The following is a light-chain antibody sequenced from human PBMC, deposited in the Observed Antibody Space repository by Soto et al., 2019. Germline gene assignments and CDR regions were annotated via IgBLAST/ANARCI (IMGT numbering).Light chain of an antibody. CDR2: GAS. Sequence: EIVLTQSPGTLSLSPGERATLSCRASQSVSSSYLAWYQQKPGQAPRPLIYGASSRAIGIPDRFSGSGSGTDFTLTISRLDPEDFAVYYCQQYGSPPWTFGQGTKVDIK. V-gene: IGKV3-20*01. CDR1: QSVSSSY. J-gene: IGKJ1*01. CDR3: QQYGSPPWT.